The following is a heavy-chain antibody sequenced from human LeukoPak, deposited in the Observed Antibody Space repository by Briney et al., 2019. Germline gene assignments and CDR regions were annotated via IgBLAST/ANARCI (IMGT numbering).Heavy chain of an antibody. Sequence: ASVKVSCKASGYTFTSYAMHWVRQAPGQRLEWMGWINAGNGNTKYSQKLQGRVTMTTDTSTSTAYMELRSLRSDDTAVYYCARDAPLYCSGGSCYRWGEVDYWGQGTLVTVSS. CDR3: ARDAPLYCSGGSCYRWGEVDY. CDR1: GYTFTSYA. CDR2: INAGNGNT. D-gene: IGHD2-15*01. V-gene: IGHV1-3*01. J-gene: IGHJ4*02.